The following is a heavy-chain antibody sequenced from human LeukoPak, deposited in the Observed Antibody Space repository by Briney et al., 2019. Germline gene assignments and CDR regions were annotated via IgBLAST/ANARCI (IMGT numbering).Heavy chain of an antibody. V-gene: IGHV3-30*18. CDR1: GFIFSSYG. Sequence: GGSLRLSCAASGFIFSSYGMHWVRQAPGKGLEWVAVISYDGSNKYYADSVKGRFTISRDNSKNTLYLQMNSLRAEDTAVYYCAKANYGSGSYYYNWFDPWGQGTLVTVSS. CDR2: ISYDGSNK. CDR3: AKANYGSGSYYYNWFDP. J-gene: IGHJ5*02. D-gene: IGHD3-10*01.